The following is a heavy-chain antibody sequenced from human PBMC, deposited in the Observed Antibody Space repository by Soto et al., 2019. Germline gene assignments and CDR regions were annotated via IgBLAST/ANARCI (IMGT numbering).Heavy chain of an antibody. CDR2: IIPIFGTA. D-gene: IGHD6-19*01. Sequence: SVKVSFKASGGTFSICAISWVRQAPGQGLEWMGGIIPIFGTANYAQKFQGRVTITADESTSTAYMELSSLRSEDTAVYYCASTSSSGWSDWRQGTLVTVSS. CDR3: ASTSSSGWSD. CDR1: GGTFSICA. V-gene: IGHV1-69*13. J-gene: IGHJ4*02.